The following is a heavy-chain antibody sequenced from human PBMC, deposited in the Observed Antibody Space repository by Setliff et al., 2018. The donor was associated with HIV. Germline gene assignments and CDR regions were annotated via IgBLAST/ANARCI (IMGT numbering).Heavy chain of an antibody. J-gene: IGHJ6*02. Sequence: PGGSLRLSCIASGFSFNNYYMTWVRQAPGKGLEWVGRLKSKTDGGTTDYAAPVKGRFTISRDNSKNSLYLQMNSLRAEDTAFYYCAKGYRRSSGWPEYYYYALDVWGQGTTVTVSS. CDR1: GFSFNNYY. D-gene: IGHD6-19*01. CDR2: LKSKTDGGTT. CDR3: AKGYRRSSGWPEYYYYALDV. V-gene: IGHV3-15*05.